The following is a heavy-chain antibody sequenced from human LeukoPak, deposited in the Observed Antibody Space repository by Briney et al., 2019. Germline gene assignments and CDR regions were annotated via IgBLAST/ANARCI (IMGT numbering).Heavy chain of an antibody. CDR1: GFTFSGYE. CDR2: ISSSGSTI. D-gene: IGHD6-13*01. V-gene: IGHV3-48*03. Sequence: GGSLRLSCAASGFTFSGYEMNWVRQAPGKGLEWVSYISSSGSTIYYADSVKGRFTISRDNAKNSLYLQMNSLRAEDTAVYYCARSFSSSPFPYYYYGMDVWGKGTTVTVSS. CDR3: ARSFSSSPFPYYYYGMDV. J-gene: IGHJ6*04.